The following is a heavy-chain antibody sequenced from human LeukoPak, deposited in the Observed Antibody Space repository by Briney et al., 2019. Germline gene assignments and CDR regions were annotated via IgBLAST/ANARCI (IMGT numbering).Heavy chain of an antibody. J-gene: IGHJ4*02. CDR1: GFTFSSYG. Sequence: PGRSLRLSCAASGFTFSSYGMHWVRQAPGKGLEWVAVIWYDGSNKYYADSVKGRFTISRDNSKNTLYLQMNSLRAEDTAVYYCARAGPPADYFDYWGQGTLVTVSS. CDR2: IWYDGSNK. CDR3: ARAGPPADYFDY. V-gene: IGHV3-33*01.